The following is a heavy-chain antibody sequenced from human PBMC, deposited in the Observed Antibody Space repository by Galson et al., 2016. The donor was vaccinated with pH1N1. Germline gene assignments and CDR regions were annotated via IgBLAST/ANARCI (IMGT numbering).Heavy chain of an antibody. Sequence: SLRLSCAASGFLVTNKFMSWVRQAPGKGLEWVSIIYPGGSTYYADSLEGRFTISRDNSKNTLYLHMNSLRAEDTAVYYCAYDTVPNGADCWGRGTLVTVSS. J-gene: IGHJ4*02. CDR2: IYPGGST. CDR1: GFLVTNKF. CDR3: AYDTVPNGADC. V-gene: IGHV3-53*01. D-gene: IGHD3-22*01.